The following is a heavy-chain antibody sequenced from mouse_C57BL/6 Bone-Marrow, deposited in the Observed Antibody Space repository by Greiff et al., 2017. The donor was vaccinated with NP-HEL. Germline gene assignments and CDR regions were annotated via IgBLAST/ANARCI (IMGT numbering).Heavy chain of an antibody. CDR2: ISPRSGNT. CDR1: GYTFPSYG. V-gene: IGHV1-81*01. D-gene: IGHD1-1*01. J-gene: IGHJ4*01. Sequence: QVQLQQSGAELARPGASVKLSCKASGYTFPSYGISWVKQRTGQGLAWIGEISPRSGNTYYNEKFKGKATLTADKSSSTAYMELRSLTSEDSAVYFCARSPITTVYAMDYWGQGTSVTFSS. CDR3: ARSPITTVYAMDY.